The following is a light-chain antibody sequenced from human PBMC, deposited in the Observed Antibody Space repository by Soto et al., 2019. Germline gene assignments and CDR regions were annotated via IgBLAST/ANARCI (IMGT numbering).Light chain of an antibody. V-gene: IGKV3-11*01. CDR1: QSVSSY. Sequence: EIVLTQSPATLSLSPGERATLSCRASQSVSSYLAWYQQEPGQAPRLLIYDASNRATGIPARFSGSGSGTDFTLTISSLAPEDFAVYYCQQRSNWPPVYTFGQGTKLEIK. CDR2: DAS. J-gene: IGKJ2*01. CDR3: QQRSNWPPVYT.